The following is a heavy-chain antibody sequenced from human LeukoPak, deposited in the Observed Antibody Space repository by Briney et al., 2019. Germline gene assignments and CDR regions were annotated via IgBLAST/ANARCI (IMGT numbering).Heavy chain of an antibody. CDR1: GFTFSSYA. V-gene: IGHV3-23*01. J-gene: IGHJ4*02. Sequence: GGSLRPSCAASGFTFSSYAMSWVRQAPGKGLEWVSAISGSGGSTYYADSVKGRFTISRDNSKNTLYLQMNSLRAEDTAVYYCAKGRRARTSCFDYWGQGTLVTVSS. CDR3: AKGRRARTSCFDY. D-gene: IGHD2-2*01. CDR2: ISGSGGST.